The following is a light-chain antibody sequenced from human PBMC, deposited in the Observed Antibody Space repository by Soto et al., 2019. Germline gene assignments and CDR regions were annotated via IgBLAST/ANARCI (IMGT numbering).Light chain of an antibody. CDR2: DAS. CDR1: RSVSNY. CDR3: QQRQYWPPIT. Sequence: EIVLTQSPATLSLSPGESATLSCRASRSVSNYLAWYQQKPGQAPRLLIYDASSRPTDIPARFSGSGSGTDFTLTISSLEPEDCAIYYCQQRQYWPPITFGQGTRLEI. J-gene: IGKJ5*01. V-gene: IGKV3-11*01.